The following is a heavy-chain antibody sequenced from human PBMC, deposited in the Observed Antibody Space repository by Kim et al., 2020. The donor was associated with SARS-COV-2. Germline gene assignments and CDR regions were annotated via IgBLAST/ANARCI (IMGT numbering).Heavy chain of an antibody. V-gene: IGHV7-4-1*02. CDR2: INTNTGNP. D-gene: IGHD1-26*01. CDR3: ARDLPGLKYSGSYHPVFDY. Sequence: ASVKVSCKASGYTFTSYAMNWVRQAPGQGLEWMGWINTNTGNPTYAQGFTGRFVFSLDTSVSTAYLQISSLKAEDTAVYYCARDLPGLKYSGSYHPVFDYWGQGTLVTVSS. J-gene: IGHJ4*02. CDR1: GYTFTSYA.